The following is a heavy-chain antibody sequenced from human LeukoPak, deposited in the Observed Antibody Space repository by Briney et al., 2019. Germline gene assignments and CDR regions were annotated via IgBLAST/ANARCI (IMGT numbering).Heavy chain of an antibody. V-gene: IGHV4-30-2*01. CDR1: GGSISSGGYY. Sequence: PSETLSLTCTVSGGSISSGGYYWSWIRQPPGKGLEWIGYIYHSGSTYYNPSLKSRVTISVDTSKNQFSLKLSSVTAADTAVYYCARVGGPEIGDAFDIWGQGTMVTVSS. CDR2: IYHSGST. D-gene: IGHD3-10*01. CDR3: ARVGGPEIGDAFDI. J-gene: IGHJ3*02.